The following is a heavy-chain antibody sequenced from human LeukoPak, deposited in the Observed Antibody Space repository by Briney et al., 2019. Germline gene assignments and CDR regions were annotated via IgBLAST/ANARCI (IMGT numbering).Heavy chain of an antibody. D-gene: IGHD2-21*01. CDR3: AREEGVDWYFDL. J-gene: IGHJ2*01. Sequence: ASVKVSCKASGYTFTSYGISWVRQAPGQGLEWMGWISAYNGNTNYAQKLQGRVTMTTDTSTSTVYMELSSLRPEDTAVYYCAREEGVDWYFDLWGRGTLVTVSS. CDR2: ISAYNGNT. CDR1: GYTFTSYG. V-gene: IGHV1-18*01.